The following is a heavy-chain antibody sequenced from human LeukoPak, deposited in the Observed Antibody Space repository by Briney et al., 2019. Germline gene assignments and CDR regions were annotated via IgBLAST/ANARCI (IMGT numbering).Heavy chain of an antibody. CDR2: IYHSGST. D-gene: IGHD6-13*01. V-gene: IGHV4-4*02. CDR1: GGSISNTNW. Sequence: PSGTLSLTCGVSGGSISNTNWWSWVRQPPGKGLEWIGEIYHSGSTNYNPSLKSRVTISVDKSKNQFSLKLSSVTAADTAVYYCARGIAAAGRGADAFDIWGQGTMVTVSS. CDR3: ARGIAAAGRGADAFDI. J-gene: IGHJ3*02.